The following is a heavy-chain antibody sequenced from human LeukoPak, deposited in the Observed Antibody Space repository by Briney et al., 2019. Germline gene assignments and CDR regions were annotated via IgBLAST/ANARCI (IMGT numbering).Heavy chain of an antibody. Sequence: GGSLRLSCAGSGSNFSYYEMFWVRQTAGKGLEWIAYISNDGDAIYYEDTVKGRFTISRDNAKNSLYLQMSSLRAGDTAVYYCAILADVWGKGTTVVISS. V-gene: IGHV3-48*03. CDR2: ISNDGDAI. CDR1: GSNFSYYE. J-gene: IGHJ6*04. CDR3: AILADV.